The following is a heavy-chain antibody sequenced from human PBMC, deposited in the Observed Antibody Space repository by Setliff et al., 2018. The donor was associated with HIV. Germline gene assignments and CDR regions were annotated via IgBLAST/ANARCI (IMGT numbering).Heavy chain of an antibody. CDR2: INPNSDNT. Sequence: AASVKVSCKASGYAFNSYTLNWVRRATGRGLEWMGWINPNSDNTAYAQKFQGRLTMTRNTSTGTVYMELSSLRSEDTAVYYCARIGRTPYYYYYMDVWGKGTTVTVS. CDR3: ARIGRTPYYYYYMDV. J-gene: IGHJ6*03. D-gene: IGHD2-15*01. CDR1: GYAFNSYT. V-gene: IGHV1-8*01.